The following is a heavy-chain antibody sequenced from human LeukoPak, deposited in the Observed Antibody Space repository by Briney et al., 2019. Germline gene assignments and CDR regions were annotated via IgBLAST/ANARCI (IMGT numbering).Heavy chain of an antibody. CDR3: ARAPTVTPGRNFDY. J-gene: IGHJ4*02. CDR1: GGSFSGYY. V-gene: IGHV4-34*01. D-gene: IGHD4-17*01. Sequence: SETLSLTCAVYGGSFSGYYWSWIRQPPGKGLEWIGEINHSGSTNYNPSLKSRVTISVDTSKSQFSLKLSSVTAADTAVYYCARAPTVTPGRNFDYWGQGTLVTVSS. CDR2: INHSGST.